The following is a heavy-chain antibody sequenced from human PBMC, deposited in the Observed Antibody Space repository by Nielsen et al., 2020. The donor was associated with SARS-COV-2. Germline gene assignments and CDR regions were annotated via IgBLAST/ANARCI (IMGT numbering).Heavy chain of an antibody. V-gene: IGHV3-74*01. J-gene: IGHJ4*02. D-gene: IGHD4-17*01. CDR3: ARADYGDYVGDSGPVDY. CDR2: INSDGSST. Sequence: GESLKISCAASGFTFSSYWMHWVRQAPGKGLVWVSRINSDGSSTSYADSVKGRFTISRDNAKNTLYLQMNSLRAEDTAVYYCARADYGDYVGDSGPVDYWGQGTLDTVSS. CDR1: GFTFSSYW.